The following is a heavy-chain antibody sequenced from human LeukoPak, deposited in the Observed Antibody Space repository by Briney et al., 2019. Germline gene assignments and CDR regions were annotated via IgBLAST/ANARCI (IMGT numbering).Heavy chain of an antibody. Sequence: SVKVSCKASGGAFGTYGITWVRQALGQGLEWMGGFNPIFGSAQYAQKFQGRVTITMDVSARTVYMELSSLRSEDTTIYYCARDFGSGVFDPWGQGTLVTVSS. CDR3: ARDFGSGVFDP. CDR2: FNPIFGSA. V-gene: IGHV1-69*05. J-gene: IGHJ5*02. CDR1: GGAFGTYG. D-gene: IGHD3-10*01.